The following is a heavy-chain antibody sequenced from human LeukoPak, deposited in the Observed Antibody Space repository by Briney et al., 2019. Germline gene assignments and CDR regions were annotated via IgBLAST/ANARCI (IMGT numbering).Heavy chain of an antibody. CDR1: GFTFSDTFSDYA. CDR3: ARSRGYCSGGSCYGVGYYYGMDV. Sequence: GRSLRLSCAASGFTFSDTFSDYAMHWVRQAPGKGLEWVAVISYDGSNKYYADSVKGRFTISRDNYKNTVYLQMNSLRAEDTAVYYCARSRGYCSGGSCYGVGYYYGMDVWGQGTTVTVSS. CDR2: ISYDGSNK. J-gene: IGHJ6*02. V-gene: IGHV3-30-3*01. D-gene: IGHD2-15*01.